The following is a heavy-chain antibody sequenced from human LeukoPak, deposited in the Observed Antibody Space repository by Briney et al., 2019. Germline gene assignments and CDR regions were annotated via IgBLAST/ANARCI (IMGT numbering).Heavy chain of an antibody. CDR1: GGSISSGGYS. CDR2: IYHSGST. V-gene: IGHV4-30-2*01. Sequence: PSETLSLTCAVSGGSISSGGYSWSWIRQPPGKGLEWIGYIYHSGSTYYNPSLKSRVTMSVDTSKNQFSLKLSSVTAADTAVYYCARSYSGSYFYYYYMDVWGKGTTVTVSS. J-gene: IGHJ6*03. CDR3: ARSYSGSYFYYYYMDV. D-gene: IGHD1-26*01.